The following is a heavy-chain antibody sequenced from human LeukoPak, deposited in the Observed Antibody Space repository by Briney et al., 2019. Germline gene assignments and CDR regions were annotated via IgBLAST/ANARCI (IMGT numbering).Heavy chain of an antibody. D-gene: IGHD6-13*01. CDR3: ARDRVGSSSLKY. Sequence: PGGSLRLSCAASGFTFSRYWMSWVRQAPGKGLEWVANIKQDGSEKYYVDSVKGRFTISRDNAKNSLYLQMNSLRAEDTAVYYCARDRVGSSSLKYWGQGALVTVSS. V-gene: IGHV3-7*01. CDR1: GFTFSRYW. J-gene: IGHJ4*02. CDR2: IKQDGSEK.